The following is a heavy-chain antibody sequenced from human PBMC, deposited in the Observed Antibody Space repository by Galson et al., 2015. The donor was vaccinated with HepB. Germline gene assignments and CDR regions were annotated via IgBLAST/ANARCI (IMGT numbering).Heavy chain of an antibody. CDR2: ISWNSGSI. CDR3: SKDIKYDFAYGMDV. CDR1: GFTFDDYA. V-gene: IGHV3-9*01. J-gene: IGHJ6*02. Sequence: SLRLSCAASGFTFDDYAMRWVRQAPGKGLEWVSGISWNSGSIDSADSVKGRFTISRDNAKNSLFLQMNSRRAEDAALYYCSKDIKYDFAYGMDVWGQGTTVTVSS. D-gene: IGHD3-3*01.